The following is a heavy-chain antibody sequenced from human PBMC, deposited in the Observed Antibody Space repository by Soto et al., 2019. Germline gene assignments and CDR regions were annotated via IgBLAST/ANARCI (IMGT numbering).Heavy chain of an antibody. J-gene: IGHJ6*02. CDR3: ARDDIPGITVATYGLDV. CDR2: IWYDGSNE. D-gene: IGHD6-19*01. Sequence: PGGSLRLSCAASGFIFSNFGMHWVRQAPGKGLAWVAVIWYDGSNEYYADSVKGRFTISKDNSKNMLYLQMNSLRAEDTAVYYCARDDIPGITVATYGLDVWGQGTTVTVSS. V-gene: IGHV3-33*01. CDR1: GFIFSNFG.